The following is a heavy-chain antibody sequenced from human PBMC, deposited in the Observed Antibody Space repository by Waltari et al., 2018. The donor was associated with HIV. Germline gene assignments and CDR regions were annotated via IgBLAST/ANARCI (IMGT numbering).Heavy chain of an antibody. D-gene: IGHD4-17*01. J-gene: IGHJ4*02. Sequence: EVQLVESGGGLIQPGGSLRLSCAASGFPVSSNYMSWVRQAPGKGMEWFSVSYSGGSTYYADSVKGRFIISRDNSKNTLYLQMNSLRAEDTAVYYCATNEPDYGDFRFDYWGQGTLVTVSS. CDR1: GFPVSSNY. CDR2: SYSGGST. V-gene: IGHV3-53*01. CDR3: ATNEPDYGDFRFDY.